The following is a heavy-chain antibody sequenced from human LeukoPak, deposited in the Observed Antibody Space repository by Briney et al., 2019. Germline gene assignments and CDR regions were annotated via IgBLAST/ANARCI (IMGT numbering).Heavy chain of an antibody. V-gene: IGHV5-51*01. D-gene: IGHD5-18*01. CDR2: IYPGDSDT. Sequence: GESLKISCKGSGYIFTNYWIGWVRQMPGKGLEWMGIIYPGDSDTRYSPSLQGQVTISADKSISTAYLQWSSLKASDTAMYHCARGTGQYSYGHRGAFDTWGQGTMVTVSS. J-gene: IGHJ3*02. CDR3: ARGTGQYSYGHRGAFDT. CDR1: GYIFTNYW.